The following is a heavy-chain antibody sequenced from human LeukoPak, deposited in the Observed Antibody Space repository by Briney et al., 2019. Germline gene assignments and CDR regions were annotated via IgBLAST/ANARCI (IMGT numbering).Heavy chain of an antibody. V-gene: IGHV1-2*02. J-gene: IGHJ4*02. CDR1: GYTFTGYY. CDR2: INPNSGGT. D-gene: IGHD3-10*01. CDR3: AGVWRSGSSDLADY. Sequence: GASVKVSCKASGYTFTGYYMHWVRQAPGQGLEWMGWINPNSGGTNYAQKFQGRVTMTRDTSISTAYMELSRLRSDDTAVYYCAGVWRSGSSDLADYWGQGTLVTVSS.